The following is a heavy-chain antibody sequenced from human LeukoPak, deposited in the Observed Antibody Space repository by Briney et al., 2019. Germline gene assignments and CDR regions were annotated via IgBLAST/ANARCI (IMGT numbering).Heavy chain of an antibody. CDR2: ISVSGFTI. D-gene: IGHD1-1*01. V-gene: IGHV3-11*01. CDR3: ARVNVQLERYVDY. Sequence: GGSLRLSSAASGFTFSNYAITWVRQAPGRGLEWVSSISVSGFTIYYADSVKGRFTISRDNAKNSLYLQMNSLRAEDTAVYYCARVNVQLERYVDYWGQGTLVTVSS. CDR1: GFTFSNYA. J-gene: IGHJ4*02.